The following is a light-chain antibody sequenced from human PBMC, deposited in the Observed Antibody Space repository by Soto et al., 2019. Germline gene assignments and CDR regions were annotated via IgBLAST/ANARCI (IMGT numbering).Light chain of an antibody. CDR2: EVS. J-gene: IGLJ2*01. V-gene: IGLV2-8*01. CDR1: SSDVGGYNY. CDR3: SSFAGNNNLV. Sequence: QSVLTQPPSASGSPGQSVTIPCTGTSSDVGGYNYVSWYQQHPGKAPKLMISEVSKRPSGVPDRFSGFKSGNTASLTVSGLQAEDEADYYCSSFAGNNNLVFGGGTKLTVL.